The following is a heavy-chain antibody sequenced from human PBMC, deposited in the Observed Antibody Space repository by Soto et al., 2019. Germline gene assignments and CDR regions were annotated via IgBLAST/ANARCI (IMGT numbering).Heavy chain of an antibody. CDR1: GGSISSGDYY. CDR2: IYYSGST. V-gene: IGHV4-30-4*01. Sequence: SETLSLTCTVSGGSISSGDYYWSWIRQPPGKGLEWIGYIYYSGSTYYNPSLKSRVTISVDKSKNQFSLKLSSVTAADTAVYYCAREHNYYDSSGYYNPDYYFDYWGQGTLVTVSS. D-gene: IGHD3-22*01. CDR3: AREHNYYDSSGYYNPDYYFDY. J-gene: IGHJ4*02.